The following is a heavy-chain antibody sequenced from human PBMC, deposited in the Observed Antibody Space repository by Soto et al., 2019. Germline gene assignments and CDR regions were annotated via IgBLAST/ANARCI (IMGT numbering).Heavy chain of an antibody. CDR2: ISAYNGNT. CDR1: GYTFTSYG. D-gene: IGHD3-22*01. J-gene: IGHJ4*02. CDR3: ATVGSYYDSSGYSY. Sequence: ASVKVSCKASGYTFTSYGISWVRQAPGQGLEWMGWISAYNGNTNYAQKLQGRVTMTTDTSTSTAYMELRSLRSDDTAVYYCATVGSYYDSSGYSYWGQGTLVTVSS. V-gene: IGHV1-18*01.